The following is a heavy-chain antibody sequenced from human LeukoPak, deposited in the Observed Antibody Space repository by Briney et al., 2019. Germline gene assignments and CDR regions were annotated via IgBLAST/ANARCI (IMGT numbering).Heavy chain of an antibody. Sequence: SETLSLTCTGSGGSISSYYWSGIRQTPGEGLEGIGYIYTSGSTNYNASLKSRVTISVDKSTNQFSLKLSCVTAADMAVYYCGRLVTLVAGGAAFDICGQGTMVTVSS. CDR3: GRLVTLVAGGAAFDI. CDR2: IYTSGST. J-gene: IGHJ3*02. D-gene: IGHD2-15*01. CDR1: GGSISSYY. V-gene: IGHV4-4*09.